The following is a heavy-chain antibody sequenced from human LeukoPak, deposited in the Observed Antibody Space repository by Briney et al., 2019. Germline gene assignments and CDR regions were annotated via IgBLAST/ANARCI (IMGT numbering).Heavy chain of an antibody. J-gene: IGHJ4*02. CDR2: IYYGGHA. Sequence: PSETLSLTCTVSRGSIRRYYWSWIRQAPGTGLEWIGYIYYGGHAVYNPSLKSRLSISLDTSKSRFSLNLNSVTTADTAVYYCAGSNGLVTTILPDYWGQGTLVTVSS. CDR1: RGSIRRYY. V-gene: IGHV4-59*01. D-gene: IGHD2-21*02. CDR3: AGSNGLVTTILPDY.